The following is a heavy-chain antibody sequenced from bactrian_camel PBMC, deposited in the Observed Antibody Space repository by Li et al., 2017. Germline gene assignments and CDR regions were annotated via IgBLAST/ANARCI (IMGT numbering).Heavy chain of an antibody. Sequence: HVQLVESGGGSVQAGGSLRLSCVASTVTSDFASMAWFRQVPGKEREGVARIRGANGGTYYADSVKGRFTISQDNTKNTVYLQLYSLQSEDMAMYYCTRDLGWSTFEYWGQGTQVTVS. J-gene: IGHJ4*01. CDR1: TVTSDFAS. CDR3: TRDLGWSTFEY. CDR2: IRGANGGT. D-gene: IGHD5*01. V-gene: IGHV3S63*01.